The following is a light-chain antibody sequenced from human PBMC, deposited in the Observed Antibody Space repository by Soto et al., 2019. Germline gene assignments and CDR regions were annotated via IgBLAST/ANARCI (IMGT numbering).Light chain of an antibody. V-gene: IGKV1-9*01. Sequence: DIQLTQSPSFLSASVGDRVTITCRASQGISSYLAWYQKKPGKAPKLLIYSASTLQSGVTSRYSGSGSGTEFTLTISSLQPEDFATYYCQQLNSYPLTFGGGPKVEIK. CDR2: SAS. CDR3: QQLNSYPLT. J-gene: IGKJ4*02. CDR1: QGISSY.